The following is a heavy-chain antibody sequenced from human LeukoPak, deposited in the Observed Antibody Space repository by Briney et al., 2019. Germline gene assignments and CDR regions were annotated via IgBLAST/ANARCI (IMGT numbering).Heavy chain of an antibody. CDR3: ARQVPGCSGGSCYSGWFDP. V-gene: IGHV5-51*01. J-gene: IGHJ5*02. CDR1: GYSVTSYW. D-gene: IGHD2-15*01. Sequence: GESLKISCKGSGYSVTSYWIGWVRQRPGKGLEWVGIIYPGDSDTRYSPSFQGQVTMSADKSISTAYLQWSSLKASDTAMYYCARQVPGCSGGSCYSGWFDPWGQGTLVTVSS. CDR2: IYPGDSDT.